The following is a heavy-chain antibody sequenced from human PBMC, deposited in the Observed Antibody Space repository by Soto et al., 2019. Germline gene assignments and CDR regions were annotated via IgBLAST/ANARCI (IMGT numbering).Heavy chain of an antibody. V-gene: IGHV3-30*18. CDR3: AKDSVEGGDIVVMVYASNWFDP. CDR1: GFNFRRYG. D-gene: IGHD2-8*01. Sequence: GGSLRLSCAASGFNFRRYGMHWVRQAPGKGLEWVAVISYDGSNKYYADSVKGRFTISRDDSKNTLNLQMNSLRSEDTAMYYCAKDSVEGGDIVVMVYASNWFDPWGQGTLVTVSS. CDR2: ISYDGSNK. J-gene: IGHJ5*02.